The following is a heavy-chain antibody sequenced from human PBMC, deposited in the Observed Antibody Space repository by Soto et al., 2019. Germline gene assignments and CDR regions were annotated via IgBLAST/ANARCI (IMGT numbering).Heavy chain of an antibody. D-gene: IGHD6-19*01. J-gene: IGHJ4*02. Sequence: GASVKVSCKASGYTFTNYAMHWVRQAPGQRPEWMGWINGGNGNTKYSQKFRDRVTITRDTSASTAYMELSSLTSEDAGVYYCARDAAVTGNINFDYWGQGTPVTVSS. CDR3: ARDAAVTGNINFDY. CDR2: INGGNGNT. CDR1: GYTFTNYA. V-gene: IGHV1-3*01.